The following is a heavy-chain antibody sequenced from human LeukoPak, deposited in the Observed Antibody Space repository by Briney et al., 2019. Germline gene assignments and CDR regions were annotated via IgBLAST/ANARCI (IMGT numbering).Heavy chain of an antibody. CDR1: GYTFTSYY. CDR3: ASLCGGDCYSVPLDAFDI. J-gene: IGHJ3*02. Sequence: ASVKVSCKASGYTFTSYYMHWVRQAPGQGLEWMGIINPSGGSTNYAQKFQGRVTMTRDTSTSTVYMELSSLRSEDTAVYYCASLCGGDCYSVPLDAFDIWGQGTMVTVSS. D-gene: IGHD2-21*02. CDR2: INPSGGST. V-gene: IGHV1-46*01.